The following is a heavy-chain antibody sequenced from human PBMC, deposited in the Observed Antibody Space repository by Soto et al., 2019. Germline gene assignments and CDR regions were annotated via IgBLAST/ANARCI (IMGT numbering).Heavy chain of an antibody. V-gene: IGHV3-30*18. Sequence: GGSLRLSCAASEFTFSTYGMHWVRQAPGKGLEWVAVISYDGSNKYYADSVKGRFTISRDNSMNTLYLQMNSLRAEDTAAYYCAKDVGRRGLVGIHDYWGQGTLVTVSS. D-gene: IGHD2-8*02. CDR1: EFTFSTYG. CDR2: ISYDGSNK. J-gene: IGHJ4*02. CDR3: AKDVGRRGLVGIHDY.